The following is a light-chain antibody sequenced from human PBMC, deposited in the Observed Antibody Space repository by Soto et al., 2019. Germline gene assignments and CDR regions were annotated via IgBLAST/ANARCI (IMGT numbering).Light chain of an antibody. CDR2: EVT. V-gene: IGLV2-14*01. CDR3: YSYTSSSTYV. CDR1: GSDIGSYNF. Sequence: QSALTQPASVSGSPGQSITISCTGTGSDIGSYNFVSWYQHHPGKAPQLMIYEVTHRPSGVPDRFSGSKSDNTASLSISGLQAEDEADYYCYSYTSSSTYVFGTGTKVTVL. J-gene: IGLJ1*01.